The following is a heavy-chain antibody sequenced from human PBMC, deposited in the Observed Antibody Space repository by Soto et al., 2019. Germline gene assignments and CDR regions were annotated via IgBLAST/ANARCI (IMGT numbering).Heavy chain of an antibody. CDR3: ARERPDGARLDP. D-gene: IGHD6-6*01. CDR2: IYYSGST. J-gene: IGHJ5*02. CDR1: GGSISSGDYY. Sequence: SETLSLTCTVSGGSISSGDYYWSWIRQPPGKGLEWIGYIYYSGSTYYSPSLKSRVTISVDTSKNQFSLKLSSVTAADTAVYYCARERPDGARLDPQGQQTLVTVSS. V-gene: IGHV4-30-4*01.